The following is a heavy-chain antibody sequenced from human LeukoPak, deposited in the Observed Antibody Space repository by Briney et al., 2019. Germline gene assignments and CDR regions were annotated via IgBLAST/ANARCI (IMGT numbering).Heavy chain of an antibody. CDR2: INPSGGST. J-gene: IGHJ6*02. CDR3: ARAYIVVAPAAMIDYYYYGMDV. Sequence: ASVKVSCKASGYTFTSYYMHWVRQAPGQGLEWMGIINPSGGSTSYAQKFQGRVTMTRDTSTSTVYMELSSLRSEDTAVYYCARAYIVVAPAAMIDYYYYGMDVWGQGTTVTVSS. D-gene: IGHD2-2*01. V-gene: IGHV1-46*01. CDR1: GYTFTSYY.